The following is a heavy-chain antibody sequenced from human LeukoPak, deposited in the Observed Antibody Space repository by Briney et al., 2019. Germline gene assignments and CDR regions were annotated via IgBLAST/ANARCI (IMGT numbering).Heavy chain of an antibody. CDR3: AKGSYYDILTGYYYYFDY. J-gene: IGHJ4*02. Sequence: GGSLRLSCAASGFTFSSYAMSWVRQAPGKGLEWVSAISGSGGSTYYADSVKGRFTISRDSSKNTLYLQMNSLRAEDTAVYYCAKGSYYDILTGYYYYFDYWGQGTLVTVSS. D-gene: IGHD3-9*01. CDR1: GFTFSSYA. V-gene: IGHV3-23*01. CDR2: ISGSGGST.